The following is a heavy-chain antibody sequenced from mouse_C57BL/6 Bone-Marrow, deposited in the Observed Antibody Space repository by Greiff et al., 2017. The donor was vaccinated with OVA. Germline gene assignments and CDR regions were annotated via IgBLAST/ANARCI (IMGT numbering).Heavy chain of an antibody. V-gene: IGHV5-9-1*02. J-gene: IGHJ3*01. D-gene: IGHD3-2*02. Sequence: DVQLQESGEGLVKPGGSLKLSCAASGFTFSSYAMSWVRQTPEKRLEWVAYISSGGDYIYYADTVKGRFTISRDNARNTLYLQMSSLKSEDTAMYYCTRDSSGYYYWGQGTLVTVSA. CDR2: ISSGGDYI. CDR3: TRDSSGYYY. CDR1: GFTFSSYA.